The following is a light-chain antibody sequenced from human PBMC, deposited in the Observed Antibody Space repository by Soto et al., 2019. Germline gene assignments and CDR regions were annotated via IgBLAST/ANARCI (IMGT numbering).Light chain of an antibody. CDR3: QQYGSSPPT. CDR2: GAS. Sequence: EIVLTQSPSTLSLSPVERATLSCRASQSVSSYLAWYQQKPGQGPRLLIYGASSRATGTPDRFSGSGSGTDFTLTINRLEPEDFALYYCQQYGSSPPTFGQGTKVDIK. V-gene: IGKV3-20*01. CDR1: QSVSSY. J-gene: IGKJ1*01.